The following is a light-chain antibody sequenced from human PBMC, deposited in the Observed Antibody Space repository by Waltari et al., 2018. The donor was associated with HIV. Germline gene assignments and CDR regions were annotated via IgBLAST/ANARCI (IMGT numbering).Light chain of an antibody. CDR1: RSNIGSNY. V-gene: IGLV1-47*01. Sequence: PGQRVTISCSGRRSNIGSNYVYWYQQLPGTAPKLLIYRNNQRPSGVPDRFSGSKSGTSASLAISGLRSEDEADYYCAAWDASLSAVVFGGGTKLTVL. CDR3: AAWDASLSAVV. CDR2: RNN. J-gene: IGLJ2*01.